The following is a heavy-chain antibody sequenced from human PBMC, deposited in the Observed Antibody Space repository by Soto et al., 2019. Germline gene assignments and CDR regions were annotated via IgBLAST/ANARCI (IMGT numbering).Heavy chain of an antibody. Sequence: ASVKVSCKASGYTFTGYYMHWVRQAPGQGLEWMGWINPNNGGTNYAQKFQGWVTMTRDTSISTAYMELSRLRSDDTAVYYCAREGIFGVYAFDIWGQGTMVTVSS. CDR1: GYTFTGYY. CDR3: AREGIFGVYAFDI. CDR2: INPNNGGT. J-gene: IGHJ3*02. D-gene: IGHD3-3*01. V-gene: IGHV1-2*04.